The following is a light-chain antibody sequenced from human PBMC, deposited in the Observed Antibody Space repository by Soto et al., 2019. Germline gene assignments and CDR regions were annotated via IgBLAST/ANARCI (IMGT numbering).Light chain of an antibody. J-gene: IGLJ2*01. CDR1: GSDVGYYNY. Sequence: QSALTQPASVSGSPGQSITISCTGTGSDVGYYNYVSWYQHHPSKAPKLMIYEVSNRPSGVSNRFSGSKSGNTASLTISGLQAEDEADYYCSSYTSSSALVVFGGGTKQTVL. V-gene: IGLV2-14*01. CDR3: SSYTSSSALVV. CDR2: EVS.